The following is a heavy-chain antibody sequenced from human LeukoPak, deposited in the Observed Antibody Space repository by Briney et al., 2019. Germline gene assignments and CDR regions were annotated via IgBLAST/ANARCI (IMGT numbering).Heavy chain of an antibody. CDR3: TREGVDVFDI. V-gene: IGHV3-21*01. Sequence: GESLRLSCAASGFNFSSYSMNWVRQAPGKGLEWVSSIRRGSTYIYYPDSVKGRFTIRHENTKNSLYLQMNSLRAQDTAVHYCTREGVDVFDIWGQGTMVTVSS. CDR1: GFNFSSYS. D-gene: IGHD3-10*01. J-gene: IGHJ3*02. CDR2: IRRGSTYI.